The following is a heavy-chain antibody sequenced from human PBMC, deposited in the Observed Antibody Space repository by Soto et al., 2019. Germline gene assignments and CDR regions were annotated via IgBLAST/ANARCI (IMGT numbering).Heavy chain of an antibody. V-gene: IGHV4-39*01. CDR1: GGSISSSSYY. CDR2: IYYSGST. Sequence: QLQLQESGPGLVKPSETLSLTCTVSGGSISSSSYYWGWIRQPPGKGLEWIGSIYYSGSTYYNPSLKSRVTISVDTSKNQFSLKLSSVTAADTAVYYCARHLGPGVMTTVTNWGQGTLVTVSS. CDR3: ARHLGPGVMTTVTN. D-gene: IGHD4-17*01. J-gene: IGHJ4*02.